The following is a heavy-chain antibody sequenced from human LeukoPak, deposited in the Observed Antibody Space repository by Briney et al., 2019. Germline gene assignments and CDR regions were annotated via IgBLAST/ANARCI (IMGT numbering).Heavy chain of an antibody. CDR1: GFDLGHYE. Sequence: GGSLRLSCAASGFDLGHYEVNWVRQAPGKGLEWIAHISVRAATIYYGDSVEGRFTISRDNSKNTLYLQMNSLSTEDTAVYYCAKTTTGYSSGRYPGWPVDYWGQGTLVTVSS. CDR2: ISVRAATI. D-gene: IGHD6-19*01. J-gene: IGHJ4*02. V-gene: IGHV3-23*01. CDR3: AKTTTGYSSGRYPGWPVDY.